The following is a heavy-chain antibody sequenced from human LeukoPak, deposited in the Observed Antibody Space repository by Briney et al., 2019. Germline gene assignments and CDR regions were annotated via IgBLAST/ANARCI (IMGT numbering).Heavy chain of an antibody. CDR2: INPNSGGT. D-gene: IGHD2-2*01. J-gene: IGHJ1*01. CDR3: ARSRVPAAISGYFQH. V-gene: IGHV1-2*02. Sequence: GASVKVSCKASGYTFTGYYMHWVRQAPGQGLEWMGWINPNSGGTNYAQKFQGRVTMTRDTSISTAYMELSRLRSDDTAVYYCARSRVPAAISGYFQHWGQGTLVTVSS. CDR1: GYTFTGYY.